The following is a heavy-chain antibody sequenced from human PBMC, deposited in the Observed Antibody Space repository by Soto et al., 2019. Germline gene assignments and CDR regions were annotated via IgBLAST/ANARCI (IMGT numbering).Heavy chain of an antibody. CDR2: INHSGST. CDR1: GGSFSGYY. Sequence: SETLSLTCAVYGGSFSGYYWSWIRQPPGKGLEWIGEINHSGSTNYNPSLKSRVTISVDTSKNQFSLKLSSVTAADTAVYYCARGLYLRSCWFDPWGQGTLVTVSS. J-gene: IGHJ5*02. D-gene: IGHD3-16*01. V-gene: IGHV4-34*01. CDR3: ARGLYLRSCWFDP.